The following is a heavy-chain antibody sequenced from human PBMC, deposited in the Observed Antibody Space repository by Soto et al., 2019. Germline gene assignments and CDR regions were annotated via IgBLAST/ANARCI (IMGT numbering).Heavy chain of an antibody. D-gene: IGHD3-9*01. Sequence: QLQLQESGPGLVKPSETLSLTCTVSGGSISSSSYYWGWIRQPPGKGLEWIGSIYYSGSTYYNPSIKSRVTMSVDTSKNQISLKLSSVTAADTAVYYGARHYDILTGYYWAWFDHWGQGTLVTVSS. CDR1: GGSISSSSYY. J-gene: IGHJ5*02. V-gene: IGHV4-39*01. CDR3: ARHYDILTGYYWAWFDH. CDR2: IYYSGST.